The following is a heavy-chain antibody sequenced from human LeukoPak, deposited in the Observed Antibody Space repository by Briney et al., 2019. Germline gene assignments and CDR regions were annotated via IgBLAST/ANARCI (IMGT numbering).Heavy chain of an antibody. V-gene: IGHV4-61*02. CDR2: IYTSGST. J-gene: IGHJ4*02. CDR3: ARDWVGIAVAGTFDY. CDR1: GGSISSGSYY. D-gene: IGHD6-19*01. Sequence: PSETLSLTCTVSGGSISSGSYYWSWIRQPAGKGLEWIGRIYTSGSTNYNPSLKSRVTISVDTSKNQFSLKLCSVTAADTAVYYCARDWVGIAVAGTFDYWGQGTLVTVSS.